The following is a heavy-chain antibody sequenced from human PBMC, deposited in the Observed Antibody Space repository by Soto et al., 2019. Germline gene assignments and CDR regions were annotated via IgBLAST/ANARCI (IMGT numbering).Heavy chain of an antibody. CDR3: ARGQVVAAQH. V-gene: IGHV4-30-2*01. J-gene: IGHJ4*02. D-gene: IGHD2-15*01. Sequence: TLSLTCAVSGDSISSYYWCWSRQPPWKGLEWIGYIYQSWSTYYNPSLKSRVTISVDRSKNQFSLKLSSVTAADTAVYYCARGQVVAAQHWGQGTLVTVSS. CDR2: IYQSWST. CDR1: GDSISSYY.